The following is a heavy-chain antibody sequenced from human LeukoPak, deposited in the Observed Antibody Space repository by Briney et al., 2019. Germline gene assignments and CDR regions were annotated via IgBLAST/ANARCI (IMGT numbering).Heavy chain of an antibody. Sequence: GRSLRLSCAASGFTFSNYAMSWVRQSPGKGLEWVSSISASTSTIYYADSVRGRFTISRDISKNTLYLQMNRLRVEETAVYSCAKSTRDCRGSDDPWGQGTLVTVSS. D-gene: IGHD2-21*01. CDR3: AKSTRDCRGSDDP. V-gene: IGHV3-23*01. CDR1: GFTFSNYA. J-gene: IGHJ5*02. CDR2: ISASTSTI.